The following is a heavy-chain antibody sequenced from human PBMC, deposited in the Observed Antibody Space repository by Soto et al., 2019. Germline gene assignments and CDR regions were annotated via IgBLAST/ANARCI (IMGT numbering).Heavy chain of an antibody. D-gene: IGHD1-26*01. CDR2: INPSGADT. Sequence: QVHLVQSGAEVKKPGASVKVSCKASGYTFTAFYMHWVRQTPGQGLEWMGIINPSGADTTSAQTIQGRVSMTSDTSTGTFYLELMTLSSLDTAVYYCARDHSGTFSSWGQGTLVTVSS. CDR3: ARDHSGTFSS. V-gene: IGHV1-46*01. CDR1: GYTFTAFY. J-gene: IGHJ5*02.